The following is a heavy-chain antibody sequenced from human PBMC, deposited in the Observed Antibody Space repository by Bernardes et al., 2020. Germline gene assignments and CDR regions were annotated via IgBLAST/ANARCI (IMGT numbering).Heavy chain of an antibody. V-gene: IGHV3-30-3*01. D-gene: IGHD3-22*01. Sequence: GGSLRVWCAASGFTFSSYAMHWVQPAPGKGLEWVAVISYDGSNKYYADSVKGRFTISRDNSKNTLYLQMNSLRAEDTAVYYCARFYDSSGYYYYYGMDVWGQGTTVTVSS. CDR1: GFTFSSYA. J-gene: IGHJ6*02. CDR2: ISYDGSNK. CDR3: ARFYDSSGYYYYYGMDV.